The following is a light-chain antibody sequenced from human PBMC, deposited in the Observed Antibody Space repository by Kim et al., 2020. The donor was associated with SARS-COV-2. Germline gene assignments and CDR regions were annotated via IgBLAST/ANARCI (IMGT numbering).Light chain of an antibody. CDR1: QDISNY. V-gene: IGKV1-33*01. CDR2: DAS. Sequence: GGHRVTITCQASQDISNYLNWYQQKPGKAPKLLIYDASNLETGVPSRFSGSGSGTDFTFTISSLQPEDIATYYCQQYDNLPPLTFGGGTKVDIK. CDR3: QQYDNLPPLT. J-gene: IGKJ4*01.